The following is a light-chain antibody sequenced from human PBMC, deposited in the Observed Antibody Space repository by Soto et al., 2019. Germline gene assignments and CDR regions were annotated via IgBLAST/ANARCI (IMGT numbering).Light chain of an antibody. V-gene: IGKV3-15*01. CDR1: QSVGGN. CDR2: AAS. J-gene: IGKJ1*01. Sequence: EIVMTQSPATLSVSPGERATLSCRASQSVGGNLAWYQQTPGQAPRLXXYAASTRANGVPARFSGGGSWTEFTLTISSLQSEDFSAYDCQQYNNWPTWTFGQGTKVDIK. CDR3: QQYNNWPTWT.